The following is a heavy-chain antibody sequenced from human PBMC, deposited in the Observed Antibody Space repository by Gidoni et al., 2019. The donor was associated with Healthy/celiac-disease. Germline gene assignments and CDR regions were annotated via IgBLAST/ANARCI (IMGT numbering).Heavy chain of an antibody. D-gene: IGHD2-2*01. Sequence: QVQLQESGPGLVKPSATLSLTCTVSGGSISSYYWSWIRQPPGKGLEWIGYIYYSGSTNYNPSLKSRVTISVDTSKNQFSLKLSSVTAADTAVYYCARVATPTGGDIVVVPAARPWYFDLWGRGTLVTVSS. CDR1: GGSISSYY. V-gene: IGHV4-59*01. J-gene: IGHJ2*01. CDR3: ARVATPTGGDIVVVPAARPWYFDL. CDR2: IYYSGST.